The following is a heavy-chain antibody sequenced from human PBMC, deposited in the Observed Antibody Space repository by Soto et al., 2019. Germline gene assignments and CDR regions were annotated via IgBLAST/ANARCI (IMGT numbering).Heavy chain of an antibody. Sequence: QVQLVQSGAEVKKPGSSVKVSCKASGGTFSSYAISWVRQAPGQGLEWMGGIIPIFGTANYAQKFQGRVTITADESTSTAYMELSSLRSEDTAVYYCAKDFRIAAAGTANTWFDPWGQGTLVTVSS. V-gene: IGHV1-69*01. CDR1: GGTFSSYA. CDR2: IIPIFGTA. CDR3: AKDFRIAAAGTANTWFDP. J-gene: IGHJ5*02. D-gene: IGHD6-13*01.